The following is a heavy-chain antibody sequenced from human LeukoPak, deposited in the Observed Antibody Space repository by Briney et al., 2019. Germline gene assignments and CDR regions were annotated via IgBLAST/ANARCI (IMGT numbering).Heavy chain of an antibody. Sequence: GESLRRSCAASGFTFSSYGMHWVRQAPGKGLEWVAVISYDGSNKYYADSVKGRFTISRDNSKSTLYLQMNSLRAEDTAVYRCAKEFCSTTFLDYWGQGTLVTVSS. CDR2: ISYDGSNK. CDR1: GFTFSSYG. J-gene: IGHJ4*02. V-gene: IGHV3-30*18. D-gene: IGHD2/OR15-2a*01. CDR3: AKEFCSTTFLDY.